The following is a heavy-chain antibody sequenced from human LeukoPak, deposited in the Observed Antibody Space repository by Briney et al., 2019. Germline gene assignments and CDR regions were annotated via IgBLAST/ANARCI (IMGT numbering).Heavy chain of an antibody. CDR2: ISGSGGST. D-gene: IGHD3-10*01. CDR1: GFTFSSYD. J-gene: IGHJ4*02. Sequence: GGSLRLSCAASGFTFSSYDMSWVRQAPGKGLEWVSAISGSGGSTYYADSVKGRFTISRDNSKNTLYLQMNSLRAEDTAVYYCARAGGGYEYPYTDYYGSGSYYNLGYWGQGTLVTVSS. CDR3: ARAGGGYEYPYTDYYGSGSYYNLGY. V-gene: IGHV3-23*01.